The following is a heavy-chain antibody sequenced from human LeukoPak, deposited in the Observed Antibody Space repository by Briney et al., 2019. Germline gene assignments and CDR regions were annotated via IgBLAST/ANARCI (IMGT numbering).Heavy chain of an antibody. CDR3: ARNITMVDSYSFDY. CDR1: GVSISSGTYY. J-gene: IGHJ4*02. V-gene: IGHV4-39*01. D-gene: IGHD3-10*01. Sequence: SETLSLSCTVSGVSISSGTYYWAWLRPPPGKGLVWIVRIYYSGSTHYNPSLKSRVTISVDTSKNQFSLKLISVTAADTAVYYCARNITMVDSYSFDYWGQGTLVTVSS. CDR2: IYYSGST.